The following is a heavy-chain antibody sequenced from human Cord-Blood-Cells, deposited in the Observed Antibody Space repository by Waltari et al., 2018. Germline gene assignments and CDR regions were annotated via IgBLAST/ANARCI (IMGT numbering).Heavy chain of an antibody. CDR2: INAGNGNT. CDR1: GYTFTSYA. D-gene: IGHD6-6*01. V-gene: IGHV1-3*01. J-gene: IGHJ6*02. Sequence: QVQIVQSGAEVKKPGASVKVSCKASGYTFTSYAMHWGRQDHGKRFEWMGWINAGNGNTKYSQKCQGRVTITRDTSASTAYMELSSLRSEDTAVYYCARDRSIAARFGGMDVWGQGTTVTVSS. CDR3: ARDRSIAARFGGMDV.